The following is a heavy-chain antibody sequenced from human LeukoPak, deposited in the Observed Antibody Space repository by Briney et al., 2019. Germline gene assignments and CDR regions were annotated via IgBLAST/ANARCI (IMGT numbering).Heavy chain of an antibody. CDR1: GFTFSNYW. V-gene: IGHV3-7*01. J-gene: IGHJ4*02. Sequence: GGSLRLCCVASGFTFSNYWMSWVRQAPGKGLEWVANIKEDGSQKDYVDPVKGRFTISRDNAKNSVYLQMNSLRVEDTAVYYCVSQQVVPHWGQGTRVTVSS. CDR3: VSQQVVPH. D-gene: IGHD6-13*01. CDR2: IKEDGSQK.